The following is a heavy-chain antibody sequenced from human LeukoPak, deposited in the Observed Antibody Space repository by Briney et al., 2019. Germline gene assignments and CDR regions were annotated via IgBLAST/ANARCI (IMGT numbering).Heavy chain of an antibody. CDR2: IYYSGST. CDR3: ARSPDTSFPLRYYYYYYGMDV. V-gene: IGHV4-59*08. Sequence: PSETLSLTCTVYGGSISSYYWSWIRQPPGKGLEWIGYIYYSGSTNYNPSLKSRVTISVDTSKNQFSLKLSSVTAADTAVYYCARSPDTSFPLRYYYYYYGMDVWGQGTTVTVSS. D-gene: IGHD3-3*01. CDR1: GGSISSYY. J-gene: IGHJ6*02.